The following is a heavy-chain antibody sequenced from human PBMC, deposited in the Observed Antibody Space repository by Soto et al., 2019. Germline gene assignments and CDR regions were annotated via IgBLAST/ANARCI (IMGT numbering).Heavy chain of an antibody. CDR2: ISYSGST. CDR3: ARVSGIYYYGMDV. Sequence: KPSETLSLTCSVSGDSITSNSYFWAWIRQPPGKGLEWIGFISYSGSTSYSPSLKSRVAISVDRSKNQFSLRLSSVTAADTAVYYCARVSGIYYYGMDVWGQGTTVTVSS. V-gene: IGHV4-39*07. CDR1: GDSITSNSYF. D-gene: IGHD3-10*01. J-gene: IGHJ6*02.